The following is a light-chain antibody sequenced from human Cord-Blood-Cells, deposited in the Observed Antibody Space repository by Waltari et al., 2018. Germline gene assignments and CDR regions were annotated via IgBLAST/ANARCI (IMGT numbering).Light chain of an antibody. CDR2: GAS. J-gene: IGKJ1*01. CDR3: QQYNNWPRT. V-gene: IGKV3-15*01. CDR1: QRVSSN. Sequence: EIVMTQSPATLSVSPGERATLSCRASQRVSSNLAWYQQKPGHAPRLLIYGASTRATVIPARFSGSGSGTEFTLTISSLQSEDFAVYYCQQYNNWPRTFGQGTKVEIK.